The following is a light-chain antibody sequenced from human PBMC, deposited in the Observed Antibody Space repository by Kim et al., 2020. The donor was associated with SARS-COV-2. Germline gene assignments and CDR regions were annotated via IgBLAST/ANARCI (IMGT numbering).Light chain of an antibody. J-gene: IGLJ1*01. V-gene: IGLV3-19*01. CDR3: NSRDSGGHLCL. Sequence: LEQTDRSAGQGHSLKNYYACWNLQQPRHAQILVIYKKNSQPSWIPDRLTGSTSGNTASLTITGAQAEQEDDYYCNSRDSGGHLCLFGSGIKVTVL. CDR1: SLKNYY. CDR2: KKN.